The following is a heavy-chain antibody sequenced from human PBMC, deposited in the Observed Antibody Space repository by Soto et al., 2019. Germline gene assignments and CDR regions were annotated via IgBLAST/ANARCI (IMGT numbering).Heavy chain of an antibody. V-gene: IGHV1-69*01. CDR1: GGIFSSFC. J-gene: IGHJ5*02. Sequence: QVQLVQSGAEVKTPGSSVEVSCKASGGIFSSFCITWVRQVPGHGLEWMGGIIPMTGTPNYAEKFQGRLTLTADVSTRTANLVLSSLRSEDTAVYYCARGPILPGATSWLDPWGQGTVVIVSS. CDR2: IIPMTGTP. D-gene: IGHD1-1*01. CDR3: ARGPILPGATSWLDP.